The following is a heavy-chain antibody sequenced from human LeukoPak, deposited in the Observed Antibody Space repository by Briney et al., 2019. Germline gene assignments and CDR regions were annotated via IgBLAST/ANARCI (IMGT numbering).Heavy chain of an antibody. V-gene: IGHV5-51*01. D-gene: IGHD6-13*01. CDR1: GYSFTSYW. CDR3: ARLAAGYSSSWYGLGYFDY. CDR2: IYPGDSDT. Sequence: GESLQISCKGSGYSFTSYWIGWVRQMPGKGLEWMGIIYPGDSDTRYSPSFQGQVTISADKSISTAYLQWSSLKASDTAMYYCARLAAGYSSSWYGLGYFDYWGQGTLVTVSS. J-gene: IGHJ4*02.